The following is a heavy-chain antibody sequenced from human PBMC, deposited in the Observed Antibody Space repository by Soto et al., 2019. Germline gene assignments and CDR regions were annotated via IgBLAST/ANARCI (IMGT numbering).Heavy chain of an antibody. J-gene: IGHJ3*02. CDR3: AKGSMIVVHDAFDI. V-gene: IGHV3-9*01. CDR2: ISWNSGSI. Sequence: GGSLILSCAASGFTFDDYAMHWVRQAPGKGLAWVSGISWNSGSIGYADSVKGRFTISRDNAKNSLYLQMNSLRAEDTALYYCAKGSMIVVHDAFDIWRQGTMVTFSS. CDR1: GFTFDDYA. D-gene: IGHD3-22*01.